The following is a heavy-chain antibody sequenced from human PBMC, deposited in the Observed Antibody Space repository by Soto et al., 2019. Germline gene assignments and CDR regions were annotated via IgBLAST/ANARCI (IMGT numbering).Heavy chain of an antibody. D-gene: IGHD1-7*01. CDR2: IYSGGST. Sequence: EVQLVESGGGLVQPGGSLRLSCAASGFTVSSNYMSWVRQAPGKGLEWVSVIYSGGSTYYADSVKGRFTISRDNSKNTLYLQMNNLRAEDTAVYYCARDMRVTGTTADGYDYWGQGTLVTVSS. V-gene: IGHV3-66*01. CDR3: ARDMRVTGTTADGYDY. CDR1: GFTVSSNY. J-gene: IGHJ4*02.